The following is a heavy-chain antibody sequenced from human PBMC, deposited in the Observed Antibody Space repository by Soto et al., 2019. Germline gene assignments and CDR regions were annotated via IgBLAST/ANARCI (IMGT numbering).Heavy chain of an antibody. CDR1: GASISTNNC. Sequence: SETLSLTCAVSGASISTNNCWSLVRQPPGKGLEWIGEVYHSGSTNCNPSLKSRVTISIDKSKSQFSLRLTSMTAADTAVYYCAVPGAGDFDYWSQGTLVTVSS. CDR3: AVPGAGDFDY. J-gene: IGHJ4*02. D-gene: IGHD6-13*01. CDR2: VYHSGST. V-gene: IGHV4-4*02.